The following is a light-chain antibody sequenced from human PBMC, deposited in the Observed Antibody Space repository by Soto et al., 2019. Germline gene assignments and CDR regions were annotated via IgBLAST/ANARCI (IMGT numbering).Light chain of an antibody. CDR3: LQYGSSPYT. Sequence: EIVLTQSPGTLSLSPGERATLSCRASQSVSSSYLAWYQQKPGQAPRPLIYGASSRATGIPDRFSGSGSGIDFTLPISRLEPEDFAVYYCLQYGSSPYTFGRGSKLETK. V-gene: IGKV3-20*01. CDR2: GAS. CDR1: QSVSSSY. J-gene: IGKJ2*01.